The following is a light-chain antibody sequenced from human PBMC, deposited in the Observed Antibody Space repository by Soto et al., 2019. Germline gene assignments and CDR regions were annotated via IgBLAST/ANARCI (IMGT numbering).Light chain of an antibody. CDR1: SSNVGTYNL. CDR3: CSYAGSSTS. V-gene: IGLV2-23*01. Sequence: QSVLTQPASVSASPGQSITISCTGTSSNVGTYNLVSWYQQYPGKAPKLIIYEGTKRPSGVSNRFSGSNSGNTASLTISGLQTEDEADYYCCSYAGSSTSFGTGTKLTVL. CDR2: EGT. J-gene: IGLJ1*01.